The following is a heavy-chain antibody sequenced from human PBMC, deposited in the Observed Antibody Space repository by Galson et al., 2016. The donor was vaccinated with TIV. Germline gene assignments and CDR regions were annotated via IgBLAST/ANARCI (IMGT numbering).Heavy chain of an antibody. CDR1: GGTFSSFS. CDR3: ARRTDGHLYDYYGMDV. V-gene: IGHV1-69*11. J-gene: IGHJ6*02. Sequence: SVKVSCKASGGTFSSFSIIWVRQAPGQGLEWMGRIIPLLGQVDYAEKFQGRVTITADDSTNTVHMDLSSLKSEDTAVYYCARRTDGHLYDYYGMDVWGQGTTVIVSS. D-gene: IGHD5-24*01. CDR2: IIPLLGQV.